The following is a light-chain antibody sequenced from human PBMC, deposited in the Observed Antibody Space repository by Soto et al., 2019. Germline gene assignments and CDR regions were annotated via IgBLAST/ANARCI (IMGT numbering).Light chain of an antibody. CDR2: DVS. CDR3: CSYAGSYTWV. CDR1: SSDVGGYNY. Sequence: QSVLTQPRSVSGSPGQSVTISCTGTSSDVGGYNYVSWYQQHPGKAPKLMIYDVSKRPSGVPDRFSGYKSGNTASLTISGLQAEDEADYYCCSYAGSYTWVFGGGTKVTVL. J-gene: IGLJ3*02. V-gene: IGLV2-11*01.